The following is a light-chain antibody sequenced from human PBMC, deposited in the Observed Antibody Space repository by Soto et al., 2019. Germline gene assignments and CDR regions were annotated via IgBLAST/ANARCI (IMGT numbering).Light chain of an antibody. J-gene: IGKJ4*01. CDR1: QSVSSSY. CDR2: GAS. CDR3: QQFSSYPLT. V-gene: IGKV3-20*01. Sequence: EIVLTQSPGTLSLSPGDRATLSFRASQSVSSSYLAWYQQKPGQAPRLLIYGASSRATGIPDRFSGSGSGTDFTLTISRLEPEDFAVYYCQQFSSYPLTFGGGTKVDI.